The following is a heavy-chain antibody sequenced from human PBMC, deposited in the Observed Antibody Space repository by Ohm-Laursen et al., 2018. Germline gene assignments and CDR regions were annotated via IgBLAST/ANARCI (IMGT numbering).Heavy chain of an antibody. Sequence: SETLSLTCTVSGGSISSHYWSWIRQPAGKGLEWIGRIYSSGSTKYNPSLKSRVTMSVDTSKKQFSLKLSSVTAADTAVYYCARDPGLVVVAADGMDVWGQGTTVTVSS. CDR3: ARDPGLVVVAADGMDV. CDR2: IYSSGST. V-gene: IGHV4-4*07. CDR1: GGSISSHY. J-gene: IGHJ6*02. D-gene: IGHD2-15*01.